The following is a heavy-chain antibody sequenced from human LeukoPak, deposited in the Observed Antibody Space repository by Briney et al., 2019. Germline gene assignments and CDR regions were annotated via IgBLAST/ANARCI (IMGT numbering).Heavy chain of an antibody. Sequence: SETLSLTCTVSGVSISSSSYYWGWIRQPPGKGLEWIGSIYYSGSTYYNPSLKSRVTISVDTSKNQFSLKLSSVTAADTAVYYCARLELGGYWGQGTLVTVSS. CDR1: GVSISSSSYY. D-gene: IGHD1-26*01. CDR2: IYYSGST. J-gene: IGHJ4*02. V-gene: IGHV4-39*01. CDR3: ARLELGGY.